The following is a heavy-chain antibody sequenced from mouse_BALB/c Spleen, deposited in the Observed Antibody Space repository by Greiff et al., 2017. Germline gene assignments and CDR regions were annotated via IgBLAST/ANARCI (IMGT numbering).Heavy chain of an antibody. CDR2: ISSGGSYT. CDR3: TRDPTGAYYFDY. D-gene: IGHD4-1*02. Sequence: EVQLVESGGGLVKPGGSLKLSCAASGFTFSSYTMSWVRQTPEKRLEWVATISSGGSYTYYPDSVKGRFTISRNNAKNTLYLQMSSLKSEDTAMYYCTRDPTGAYYFDYWGQGTTLTVSS. V-gene: IGHV5-6-4*01. J-gene: IGHJ2*01. CDR1: GFTFSSYT.